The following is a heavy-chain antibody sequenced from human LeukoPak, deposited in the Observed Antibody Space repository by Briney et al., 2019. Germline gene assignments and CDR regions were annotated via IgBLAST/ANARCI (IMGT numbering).Heavy chain of an antibody. D-gene: IGHD6-19*01. Sequence: PGGSLRLSCAASGFTFSSYAMSWVRQAPGKGLEWVSAISGSGGSTYYADSVKGRFTISRDNAKNSLYLQMNSLRAEDMALYYCAKDSSGWYGDAFDIWGQGTMVTVSS. J-gene: IGHJ3*02. CDR1: GFTFSSYA. CDR2: ISGSGGST. CDR3: AKDSSGWYGDAFDI. V-gene: IGHV3-23*01.